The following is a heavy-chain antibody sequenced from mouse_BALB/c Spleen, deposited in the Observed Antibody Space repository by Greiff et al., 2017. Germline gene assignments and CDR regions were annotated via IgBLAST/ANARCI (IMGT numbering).Heavy chain of an antibody. CDR3: TRTGLRRGYWYFDV. Sequence: VQLQQSGTVLARPGASVKMSCKASGYSFTSYWMHWVKQRPGQGLEWIGAIYPGNSDTSYNQKFKGKAKLTAVTSASTAYMELSSLTNEDSAVYYCTRTGLRRGYWYFDVWGAGTTVTVSS. J-gene: IGHJ1*01. CDR1: GYSFTSYW. CDR2: IYPGNSDT. D-gene: IGHD2-4*01. V-gene: IGHV1-5*01.